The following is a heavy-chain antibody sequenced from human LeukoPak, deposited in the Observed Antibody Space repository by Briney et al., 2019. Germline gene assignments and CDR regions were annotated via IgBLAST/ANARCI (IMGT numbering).Heavy chain of an antibody. CDR1: GFTFDDYG. V-gene: IGHV3-20*04. Sequence: PGGSLRLSCAASGFTFDDYGMSWVRQAPGKGLEWVAGINWNGGNTGYADSVTGRFTIYRDNAKNSLYLQMNSLRAEDTAVYYCERGGGYYYFDYWGQGTLVTVSS. CDR2: INWNGGNT. CDR3: ERGGGYYYFDY. D-gene: IGHD3-22*01. J-gene: IGHJ4*02.